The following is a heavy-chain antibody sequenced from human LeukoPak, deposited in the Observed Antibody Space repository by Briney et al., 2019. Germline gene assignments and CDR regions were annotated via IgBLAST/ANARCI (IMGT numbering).Heavy chain of an antibody. CDR3: ASQTSQVRMLDAFDT. CDR2: ISSSSSYI. CDR1: GFTFSSYS. V-gene: IGHV3-21*01. D-gene: IGHD2-8*01. J-gene: IGHJ3*02. Sequence: GGSLRLSCAASGFTFSSYSMNWVRQAPGKGLEWVSSISSSSSYIYYADSVKGRFTISRDNAKNSLYLQMNSLRAEDTAVYYCASQTSQVRMLDAFDTWGQGTMVTVSS.